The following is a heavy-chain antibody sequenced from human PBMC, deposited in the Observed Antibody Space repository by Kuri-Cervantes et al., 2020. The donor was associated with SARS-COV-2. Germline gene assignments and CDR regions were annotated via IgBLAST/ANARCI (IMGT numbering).Heavy chain of an antibody. CDR3: VRVDCSAGTCYRRSFDY. CDR1: GGSFSGYY. J-gene: IGHJ4*02. V-gene: IGHV4-34*01. Sequence: SETLSLTCAVFGGSFSGYYWSWIRQSPGKGLEWIGSIYYSGSTYYNPSLNSRVTISVDTSKNQFSLKPTSVTAADTAVYYCVRVDCSAGTCYRRSFDYWGRGTLVTVSS. D-gene: IGHD2-15*01. CDR2: IYYSGST.